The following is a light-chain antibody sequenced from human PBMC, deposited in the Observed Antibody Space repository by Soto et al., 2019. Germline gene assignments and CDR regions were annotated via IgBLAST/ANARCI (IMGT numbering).Light chain of an antibody. CDR3: CSYAGSNNFGDV. CDR2: EVS. J-gene: IGLJ1*01. Sequence: QSVLTQPPSASGSPGQSVTISCTGTSSDVGGYNYVSWYQQHPGKAPKLMIYEVSKRPSGVPDRFSGSKSGNTASLTVSGLQVEDEDDYYCCSYAGSNNFGDVFGTGTKLTVL. V-gene: IGLV2-8*01. CDR1: SSDVGGYNY.